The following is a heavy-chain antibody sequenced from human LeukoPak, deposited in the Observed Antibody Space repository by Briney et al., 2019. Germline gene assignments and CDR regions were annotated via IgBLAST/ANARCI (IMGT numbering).Heavy chain of an antibody. V-gene: IGHV4-38-2*02. CDR1: GYSISSGYY. D-gene: IGHD2-2*01. CDR3: AREKNCSTTSCPFDY. CDR2: IYHSGST. Sequence: SETLSLTCTVSGYSISSGYYWGWIRQSPGKGLEWIGNIYHSGSTYYNPSLKSRVTISVDTSKNQFSLKLSSVTAADTAVYYCAREKNCSTTSCPFDYWGQGTLVTVSS. J-gene: IGHJ4*02.